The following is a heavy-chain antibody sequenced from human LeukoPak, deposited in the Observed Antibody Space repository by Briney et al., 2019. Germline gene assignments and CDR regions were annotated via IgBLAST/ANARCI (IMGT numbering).Heavy chain of an antibody. J-gene: IGHJ4*02. CDR2: IYHTGST. Sequence: TSETLSLTCTVSGYSISSGYYWVWIRQPPGKGLEWIGNIYHTGSTYYNPSLKSRVSISVDTSKNQFSVKLSSVTAADTAVYYCARGSIAAGGTYFDSWGQGTLVTVSS. CDR3: ARGSIAAGGTYFDS. V-gene: IGHV4-38-2*02. D-gene: IGHD6-13*01. CDR1: GYSISSGYY.